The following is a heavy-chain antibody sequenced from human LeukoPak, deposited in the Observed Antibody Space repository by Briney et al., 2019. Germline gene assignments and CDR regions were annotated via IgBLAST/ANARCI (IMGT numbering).Heavy chain of an antibody. V-gene: IGHV3-23*01. J-gene: IGHJ4*02. Sequence: PGGSLRLSCAASGFTFSSYAMTWVRQAPGKGLEWVSVISGRGGRTYYADSVKGRFTVSRDNSKNTLYLQVNSLRAEDTAVYYSAAPGAVKLGGNFWGQGTLVTVSS. CDR3: AAPGAVKLGGNF. CDR2: ISGRGGRT. D-gene: IGHD3-16*01. CDR1: GFTFSSYA.